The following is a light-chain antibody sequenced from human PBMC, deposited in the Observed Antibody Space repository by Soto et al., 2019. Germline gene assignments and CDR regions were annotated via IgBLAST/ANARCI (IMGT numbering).Light chain of an antibody. J-gene: IGLJ7*01. CDR2: ENN. V-gene: IGLV1-51*02. CDR3: GTWDSSLSAAV. Sequence: QSVLTQPPSVSAAPGQKVTISCSGSSSNIGNNYVSWYQQLPGTAPKLFIYENNKRPSGIPDRCSGSKSGTSATLGITGLQTGDEADYYCGTWDSSLSAAVFGGGTQLTVL. CDR1: SSNIGNNY.